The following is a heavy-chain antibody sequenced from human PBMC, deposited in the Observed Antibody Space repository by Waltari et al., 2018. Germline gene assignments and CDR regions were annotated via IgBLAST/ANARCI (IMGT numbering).Heavy chain of an antibody. Sequence: EVQLVESGGGLVQPGGSLRLSCAASGFTFSSSSMNWVRQAPGKGLEWVSYISSSSSTIYYADSVKGRFTISRDNAKNSLYLQMNSLRAEDTAVYYCAREGEDAFDIWGQGTMVTVSS. V-gene: IGHV3-48*01. J-gene: IGHJ3*02. CDR3: AREGEDAFDI. CDR1: GFTFSSSS. CDR2: ISSSSSTI. D-gene: IGHD3-10*01.